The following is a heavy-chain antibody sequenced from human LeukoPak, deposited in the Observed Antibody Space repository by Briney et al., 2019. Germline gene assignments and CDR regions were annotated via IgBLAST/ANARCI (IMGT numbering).Heavy chain of an antibody. CDR3: ARDQAFSGSYGKAPFLFDY. Sequence: ASVKVSCKASGYTFTGYYMHWVRQAPGQGLEWMGWINPNSGGTNYAQKFQGRVTMTRDTSTSTAYMELRSLRSDDTAVYYCARDQAFSGSYGKAPFLFDYWGQGTLVTVSS. V-gene: IGHV1-2*02. CDR2: INPNSGGT. D-gene: IGHD1-26*01. CDR1: GYTFTGYY. J-gene: IGHJ4*02.